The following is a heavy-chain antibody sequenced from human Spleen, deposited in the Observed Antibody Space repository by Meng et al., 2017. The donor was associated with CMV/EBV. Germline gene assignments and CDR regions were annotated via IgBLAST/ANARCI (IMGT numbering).Heavy chain of an antibody. V-gene: IGHV4-30-4*08. CDR3: ARARLLEYYDFWSGYYIDDLLRGNWFDP. CDR1: GDSISSSDYY. J-gene: IGHJ5*02. Sequence: SETLSLTCTVSGDSISSSDYYWNWIRQSPGRGLEWIGNIYYSGSTYYSPSLKSRVTISVDTSKNQFSLKLSSVTAADTAVYYCARARLLEYYDFWSGYYIDDLLRGNWFDPWGQGTLVTVSS. CDR2: IYYSGST. D-gene: IGHD3-3*01.